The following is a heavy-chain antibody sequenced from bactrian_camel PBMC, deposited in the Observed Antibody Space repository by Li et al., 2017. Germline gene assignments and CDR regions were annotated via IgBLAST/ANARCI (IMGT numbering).Heavy chain of an antibody. CDR3: AAGCTEVWSDYVVTETDFAY. CDR2: IDKDGSS. Sequence: VASGGGSVQAGGSLTLSCAISGYGYEEYCLGWFRQAPGEERDGVAVIDKDGSSGYGDSVKGRFTITKDNAKNTLYLRMNSLQPDDTAMYYCAAGCTEVWSDYVVTETDFAYWGQGTQVTVS. CDR1: GYGYEEYC. J-gene: IGHJ6*01. V-gene: IGHV3S55*01. D-gene: IGHD4*01.